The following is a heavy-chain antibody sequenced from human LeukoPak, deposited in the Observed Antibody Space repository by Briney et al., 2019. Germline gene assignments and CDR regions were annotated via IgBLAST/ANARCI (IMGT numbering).Heavy chain of an antibody. CDR3: ASRYEGASYYYYGMDV. Sequence: GGSLRLSCAASGFSVSRNYMTWVRQAPGEGLEWVSLIYSGGSTSYADSVKGRFTISRDDSKNTLYLQMSSLRAEDTAVYYCASRYEGASYYYYGMDVWGQGTTVTVSS. D-gene: IGHD1-14*01. CDR1: GFSVSRNY. J-gene: IGHJ6*02. CDR2: IYSGGST. V-gene: IGHV3-66*01.